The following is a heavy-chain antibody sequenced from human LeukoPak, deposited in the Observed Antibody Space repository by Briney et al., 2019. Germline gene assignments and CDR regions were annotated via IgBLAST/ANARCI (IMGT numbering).Heavy chain of an antibody. CDR2: LYYSGNT. D-gene: IGHD1-26*01. Sequence: SETLSLTCTVSGGSISSYYWSWIRQPPGKGLEWIGYLYYSGNTNYNPSLKSRVTISVDTSKNQFSLKLSSVTAADTAVYYCASHGAFYYFDYWGQGTLVTVSS. CDR1: GGSISSYY. J-gene: IGHJ4*02. V-gene: IGHV4-59*08. CDR3: ASHGAFYYFDY.